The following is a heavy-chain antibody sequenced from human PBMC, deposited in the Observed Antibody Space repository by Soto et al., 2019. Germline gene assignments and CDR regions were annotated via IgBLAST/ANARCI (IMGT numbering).Heavy chain of an antibody. D-gene: IGHD2-2*01. CDR2: VYPSGST. CDR1: GGSFSSYY. Sequence: QVQLQESGPGLVKPSETLSLSCTVSGGSFSSYYCNWVRRSAGKGLEWIGRVYPSGSTTYNPSLKSRLTMSGDTSKNPFSLGLTSMAAADTAVYYCATGRSEVVPGAMDTWGQGTLVTVSS. CDR3: ATGRSEVVPGAMDT. V-gene: IGHV4-4*07. J-gene: IGHJ5*02.